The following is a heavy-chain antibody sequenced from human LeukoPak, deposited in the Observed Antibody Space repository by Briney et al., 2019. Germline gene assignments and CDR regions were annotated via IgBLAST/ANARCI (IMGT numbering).Heavy chain of an antibody. V-gene: IGHV1-2*02. CDR1: GYTFTGYY. D-gene: IGHD5-18*01. Sequence: GASVKVSCKASGYTFTGYYMHWVRQAPGQGLEWMGWINPNSGGTNYAQKLQGRVTMTTDTSTSTAYMELRSLRSDDTAVYYCARDRGYSYVGDFDYWGQGTLVTVSS. CDR3: ARDRGYSYVGDFDY. CDR2: INPNSGGT. J-gene: IGHJ4*02.